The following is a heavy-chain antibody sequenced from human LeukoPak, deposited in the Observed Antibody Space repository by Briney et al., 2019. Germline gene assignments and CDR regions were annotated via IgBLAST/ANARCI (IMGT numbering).Heavy chain of an antibody. CDR3: ARGYYYDSSGYYYRYNWFDP. CDR1: GGSVSSGSYY. Sequence: SETLSLTCTVSGGSVSSGSYYWSWIRQPPGKGLEWIGYIYYSGSTNYSPSLKSRVTISVDTSKNQFSLKLSSVTAADTAVYYCARGYYYDSSGYYYRYNWFDPWGQGTLVTVSS. CDR2: IYYSGST. D-gene: IGHD3-22*01. V-gene: IGHV4-61*01. J-gene: IGHJ5*02.